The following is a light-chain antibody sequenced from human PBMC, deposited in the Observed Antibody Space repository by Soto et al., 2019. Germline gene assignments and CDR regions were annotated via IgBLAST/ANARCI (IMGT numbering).Light chain of an antibody. CDR1: SSDVGGYDY. CDR2: DVG. J-gene: IGLJ2*01. CDR3: CAYAGSYTLRV. V-gene: IGLV2-11*01. Sequence: QSALTQPRSVSGSPGQSVTISCTGTSSDVGGYDYVSWYQQHPGKAPKLMIYDVGKRPSGVPDRFSSSKSGNTASLTISGLQADDEADYYCCAYAGSYTLRVFGGGTKLTVL.